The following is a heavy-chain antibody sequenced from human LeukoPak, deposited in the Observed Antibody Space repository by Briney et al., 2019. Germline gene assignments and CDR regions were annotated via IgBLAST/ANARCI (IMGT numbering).Heavy chain of an antibody. CDR2: ISGSGGST. Sequence: PGGSLRLSCAASGFTFSTYAMTWVRQTPGKGLEWVSGISGSGGSTYYADSVKGRFTISRDNSKNTLYLQMNSLKAEDTAVYYCAKDGISSSSRFDPWGQGTLVTVSS. D-gene: IGHD6-13*01. CDR3: AKDGISSSSRFDP. V-gene: IGHV3-23*01. CDR1: GFTFSTYA. J-gene: IGHJ5*02.